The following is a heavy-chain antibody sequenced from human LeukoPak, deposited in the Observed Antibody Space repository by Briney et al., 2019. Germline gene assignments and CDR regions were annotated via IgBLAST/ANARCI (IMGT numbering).Heavy chain of an antibody. V-gene: IGHV4-4*02. D-gene: IGHD3-16*01. CDR2: IYQSGST. Sequence: SGALSLNFAGSWGSISRSNWWTWVRQPPGKGREGDGEIYQSGSTNYNPSLTSRVTISVDTSKNQFSLKLSSVTAADTAVYYCARRPQLRGYGTLSPAGGWFDPWGQGTLVTVSS. CDR3: ARRPQLRGYGTLSPAGGWFDP. J-gene: IGHJ5*02. CDR1: WGSISRSNW.